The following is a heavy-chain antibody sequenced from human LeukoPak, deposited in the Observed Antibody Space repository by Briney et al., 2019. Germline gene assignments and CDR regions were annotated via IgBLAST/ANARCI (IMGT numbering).Heavy chain of an antibody. CDR2: IYYSGST. Sequence: SETLSLTCTVSGGSISSYYWSWIRQPPGKGLEWIGYIYYSGSTNYNPSLKSRVTISVDTSKNQFSLKLSSVIAADTAVYYCARVKYSSSNFLGLQAYYFDYWGQGTLVTVSS. CDR1: GGSISSYY. D-gene: IGHD6-13*01. V-gene: IGHV4-59*01. J-gene: IGHJ4*02. CDR3: ARVKYSSSNFLGLQAYYFDY.